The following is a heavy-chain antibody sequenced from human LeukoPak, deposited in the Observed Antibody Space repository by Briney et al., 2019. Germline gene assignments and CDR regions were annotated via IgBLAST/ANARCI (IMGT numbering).Heavy chain of an antibody. V-gene: IGHV3-23*01. CDR3: AKDLPYYDILTGYYTNYYFDY. CDR2: ISGSGGST. D-gene: IGHD3-9*01. Sequence: GGSLRLSCAASGFTFSSYSMNWVRQAPGKGLEWVSAISGSGGSTYYADSVKGRFTISRDNSKNTLYLQMNSLRAEDTAVYYCAKDLPYYDILTGYYTNYYFDYWGQGTLVTVSS. CDR1: GFTFSSYS. J-gene: IGHJ4*02.